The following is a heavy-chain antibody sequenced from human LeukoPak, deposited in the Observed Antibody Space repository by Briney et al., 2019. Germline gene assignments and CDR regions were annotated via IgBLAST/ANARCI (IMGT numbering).Heavy chain of an antibody. CDR3: ARVESGYSGYEAPDY. V-gene: IGHV3-21*01. Sequence: PGGSLRLSCAASGFTFSSYSMNWVRQAPGKGLEWVSSISSSSSYIYYADSVKGRFTISRGNAKNSLYLQMNSLRAEDTAVYYCARVESGYSGYEAPDYWGQGTLVTVSS. J-gene: IGHJ4*02. CDR1: GFTFSSYS. D-gene: IGHD5-12*01. CDR2: ISSSSSYI.